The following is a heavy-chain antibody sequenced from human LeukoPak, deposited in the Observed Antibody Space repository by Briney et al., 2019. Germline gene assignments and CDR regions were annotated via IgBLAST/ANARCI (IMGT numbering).Heavy chain of an antibody. Sequence: PGRSLRLSCAASGFTFSSYGMHWVRQAPGKGLEWVAVISYDGSNKYYADSVKGRFTISRDNSKNTLYLQMNSLRAEDTAVYYCARDRAPANGFDYWGQGTLVTVSS. CDR3: ARDRAPANGFDY. CDR1: GFTFSSYG. J-gene: IGHJ4*02. CDR2: ISYDGSNK. V-gene: IGHV3-30*03. D-gene: IGHD2-8*01.